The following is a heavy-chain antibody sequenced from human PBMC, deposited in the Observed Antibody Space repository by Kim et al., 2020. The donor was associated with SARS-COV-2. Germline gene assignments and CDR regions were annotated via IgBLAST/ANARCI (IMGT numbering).Heavy chain of an antibody. D-gene: IGHD4-17*01. J-gene: IGHJ4*02. CDR2: IYYSGST. Sequence: SETLSLTCTVSGGSISSSSYYWGWIRQPPGKGLEWIGSIYYSGSTYYNPSLKSRVTISVDTSKNQFSLKLSSVTAADTAVYYCARLDYGDYSNPIDYWGQGTLVTVSS. CDR1: GGSISSSSYY. V-gene: IGHV4-39*01. CDR3: ARLDYGDYSNPIDY.